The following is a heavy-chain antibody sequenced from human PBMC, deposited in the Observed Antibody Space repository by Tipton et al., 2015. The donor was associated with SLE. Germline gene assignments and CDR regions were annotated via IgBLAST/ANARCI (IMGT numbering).Heavy chain of an antibody. D-gene: IGHD3-3*01. CDR2: IHYSGRT. CDR1: GGSINSGYAY. V-gene: IGHV4-61*01. Sequence: TLSLTCTVSGGSINSGYAYWNWIRQPPGKGLEWVGRIHYSGRTNYNPSLSSRVTISIDTSSNQFFLKLTSVTAADTAVYYCVRRVLESAILGVSGNWLDPWGQGALVTVSS. J-gene: IGHJ5*02. CDR3: VRRVLESAILGVSGNWLDP.